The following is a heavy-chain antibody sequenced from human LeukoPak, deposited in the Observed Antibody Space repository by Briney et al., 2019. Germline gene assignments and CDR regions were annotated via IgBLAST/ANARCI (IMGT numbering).Heavy chain of an antibody. CDR3: VRLVVGATGCFDY. CDR1: GGSISSSRYY. D-gene: IGHD1-26*01. J-gene: IGHJ4*02. CDR2: IYYSGST. Sequence: SETLSLTCTVSGGSISSSRYYWGWIRQPPGKGLEWIGSIYYSGSTYYNPSLKSRVTISVDTSKNQFSLKLSSVTAADTAVYYCVRLVVGATGCFDYWGQGTLVTVSS. V-gene: IGHV4-39*01.